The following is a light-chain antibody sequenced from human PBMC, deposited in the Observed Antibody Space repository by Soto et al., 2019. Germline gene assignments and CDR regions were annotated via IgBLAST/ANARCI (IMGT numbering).Light chain of an antibody. CDR1: QSVSSY. J-gene: IGKJ4*01. CDR2: DAS. CDR3: QQRSNWPST. V-gene: IGKV3-11*01. Sequence: EIVLTQSPATLSLSPGDRATLSCRASQSVSSYLAWYQQKPGQAPRLLIYDASNRATGIPARFSGSESGTDFTLTITSLEPEAFAVYYYQQRSNWPSTFGGGTKVEIK.